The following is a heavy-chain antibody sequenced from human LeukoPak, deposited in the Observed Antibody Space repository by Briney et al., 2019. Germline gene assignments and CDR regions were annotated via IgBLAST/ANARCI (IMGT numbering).Heavy chain of an antibody. J-gene: IGHJ4*02. CDR1: GFTFSNYW. D-gene: IGHD3-16*01. Sequence: GGSLRLSCAAAGFTFSNYWMHWVRQAPGKGLEWVAVISYDGSNKYYADSVKGRFTISRDNSKNTLYLQMNSLRAEDTAVYYCAKDHGRASTAYDYVWGSYNYYFDYWGQGPLVTVSS. CDR3: AKDHGRASTAYDYVWGSYNYYFDY. CDR2: ISYDGSNK. V-gene: IGHV3-30*18.